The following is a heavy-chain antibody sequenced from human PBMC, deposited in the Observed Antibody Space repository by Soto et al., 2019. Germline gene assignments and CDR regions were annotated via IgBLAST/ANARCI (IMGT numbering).Heavy chain of an antibody. Sequence: PGGSLRLSCAASGFTFSSYGMHWVRQAPGKGLERVAVISYDGSNKYYADSVKGRFTISRDNSKNTLYLQMNSLRAEDTAVYYCAKDSDDSSGYYLSNNYYYGMDVWGQGTTVTVSS. J-gene: IGHJ6*02. CDR2: ISYDGSNK. V-gene: IGHV3-30*18. D-gene: IGHD3-22*01. CDR1: GFTFSSYG. CDR3: AKDSDDSSGYYLSNNYYYGMDV.